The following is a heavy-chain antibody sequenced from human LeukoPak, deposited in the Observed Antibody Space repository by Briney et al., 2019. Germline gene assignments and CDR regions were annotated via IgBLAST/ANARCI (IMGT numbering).Heavy chain of an antibody. V-gene: IGHV3-21*01. CDR1: GFTFDDYA. Sequence: GGSLRLSCAASGFTFDDYAMHRVRQAPGKGLEWVSSISSSSSYIYYADSVKGRFTISRDNAKNSLYLQMNSLRAEDTAVYYCARYAVWLETNWFDPWGQGTLVTVSS. CDR3: ARYAVWLETNWFDP. J-gene: IGHJ5*02. CDR2: ISSSSSYI. D-gene: IGHD5-18*01.